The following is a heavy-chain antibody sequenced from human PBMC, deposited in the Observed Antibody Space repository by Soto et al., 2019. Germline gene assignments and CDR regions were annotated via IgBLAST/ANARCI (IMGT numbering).Heavy chain of an antibody. CDR3: ARADFVLVAKGFDL. J-gene: IGHJ4*02. CDR2: IYHNGRA. V-gene: IGHV4-4*02. CDR1: GASIKRDTW. D-gene: IGHD2-8*02. Sequence: SETLSLTCDVSGASIKRDTWWTWVRQSPGKGLEWIGEIYHNGRAFDSPSLTGRVSLAIYKSNHHFSPNFTSVPSTHTAVYDPARADFVLVAKGFDLWGRGTLVAVS.